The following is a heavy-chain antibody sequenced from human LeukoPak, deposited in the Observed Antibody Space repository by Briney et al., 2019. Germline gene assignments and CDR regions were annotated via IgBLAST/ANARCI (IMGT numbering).Heavy chain of an antibody. J-gene: IGHJ5*02. CDR3: ARGSKLLWVGESWAAPDNWFDP. CDR1: GFTFSTYY. V-gene: IGHV1-46*01. CDR2: INPNGGAT. Sequence: PGASVKVSCTTFGFTFSTYYIHWVRQAPGQGLEWMGPINPNGGATNYAQKFQGRITMTRDTPTSTVYMDLRSLRSGDTAVYYCARGSKLLWVGESWAAPDNWFDPWGQGTLVTVSS. D-gene: IGHD3-10*01.